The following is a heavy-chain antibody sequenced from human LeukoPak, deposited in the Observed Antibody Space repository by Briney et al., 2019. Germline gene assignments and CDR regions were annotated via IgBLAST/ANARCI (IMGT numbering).Heavy chain of an antibody. D-gene: IGHD1-26*01. CDR3: ARDNGIVGATEIDY. J-gene: IGHJ4*02. CDR2: IYSGGST. CDR1: GFTVSSNY. Sequence: PGGSLRLSCAASGFTVSSNYMSWVRQAPGKGLEWVSVIYSGGSTYYADSVKGRFTISRDNAKNSLYLQMNSLRDEDTAVYYCARDNGIVGATEIDYWGQGTLVTVSS. V-gene: IGHV3-53*01.